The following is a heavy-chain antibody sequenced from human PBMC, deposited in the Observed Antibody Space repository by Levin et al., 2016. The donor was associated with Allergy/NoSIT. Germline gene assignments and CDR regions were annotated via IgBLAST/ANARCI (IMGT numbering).Heavy chain of an antibody. V-gene: IGHV3-23*01. D-gene: IGHD4-17*01. CDR2: VSGDGAT. Sequence: GGSLRLSCAASGFPYTTYPMSWVRQAPGKGLEWVAGVSGDGATAYADSLKGRFTISRDNSRNTVYLQLNSLRAEDTAVYYCAKDRSIYGINYFDYWGQGTLVTVSS. J-gene: IGHJ4*02. CDR1: GFPYTTYP. CDR3: AKDRSIYGINYFDY.